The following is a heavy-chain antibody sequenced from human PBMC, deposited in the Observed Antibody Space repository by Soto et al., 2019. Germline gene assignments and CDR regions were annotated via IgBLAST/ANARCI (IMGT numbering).Heavy chain of an antibody. CDR3: ARGAYGYDAFDI. J-gene: IGHJ3*02. Sequence: GWSLRLSCSASVFTFSSYGMHWVRQAPGKGLEWVAVIWYDGSNKYYADSVKGRFTISRDNSKNTLYLQMNSLRAEDTAVYYCARGAYGYDAFDIWGQGTMVTVS. CDR1: VFTFSSYG. V-gene: IGHV3-33*01. D-gene: IGHD4-17*01. CDR2: IWYDGSNK.